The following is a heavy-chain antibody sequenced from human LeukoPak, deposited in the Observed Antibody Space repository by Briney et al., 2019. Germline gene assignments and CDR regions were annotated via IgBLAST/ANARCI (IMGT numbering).Heavy chain of an antibody. D-gene: IGHD3-16*02. CDR2: INPNSGGT. CDR3: ATGGYYDYVWGSSRYDYFDY. J-gene: IGHJ4*02. CDR1: GYTFTGYY. Sequence: ASVKVSCKASGYTFTGYYMHWVRQAPGQGLEWMGWINPNSGGTNYAQKFQGRVTMTRDTSISTAYMELSRLRSDDTAVYYCATGGYYDYVWGSSRYDYFDYWGQGTLVTVSS. V-gene: IGHV1-2*02.